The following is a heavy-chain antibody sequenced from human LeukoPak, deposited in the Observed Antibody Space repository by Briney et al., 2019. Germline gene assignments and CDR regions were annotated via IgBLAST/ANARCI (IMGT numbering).Heavy chain of an antibody. Sequence: SETLSLTCTVAGGSISSYYWSWIRQPPGKGLEGIGYIYYSGSTNYNPSLKSRVTISVDTSKNQFSLKLSSVPAADTAVYYCARLVAAAGRVDYWGQGTLVTVSS. V-gene: IGHV4-59*08. CDR1: GGSISSYY. D-gene: IGHD6-13*01. J-gene: IGHJ4*02. CDR3: ARLVAAAGRVDY. CDR2: IYYSGST.